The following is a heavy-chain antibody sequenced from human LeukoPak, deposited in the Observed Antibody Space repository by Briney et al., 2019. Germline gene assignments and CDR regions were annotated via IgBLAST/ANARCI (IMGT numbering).Heavy chain of an antibody. CDR1: GFTFSNYA. J-gene: IGHJ4*02. CDR2: ISGSGGST. D-gene: IGHD6-19*01. Sequence: GGSLRLSCAASGFTFSNYAMSWVRQAPGKGLEWVSVISGSGGSTYYAGSVKGWFTTSRDNSKNTLYLQMDSLRAEDTALYYCAKDPAVAGTATYFDYWGQGTLVTVSS. V-gene: IGHV3-23*01. CDR3: AKDPAVAGTATYFDY.